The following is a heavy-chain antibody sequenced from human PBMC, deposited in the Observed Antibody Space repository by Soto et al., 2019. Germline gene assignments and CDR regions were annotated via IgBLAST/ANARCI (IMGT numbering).Heavy chain of an antibody. D-gene: IGHD2-15*01. J-gene: IGHJ5*02. CDR2: IQQDGTEY. CDR1: GSALSPNW. V-gene: IGHV3-7*05. CDR3: ATEGSGRSLS. Sequence: EVQMVASGGGLVQPGGSLRLSCTASGSALSPNWMSWVRRAPGKGLEWLANIQQDGTEYFYVDSVKGRFTISRDNAKNSLYLQMNSLRVGDTAEYYCATEGSGRSLSWSQGTLVTVSA.